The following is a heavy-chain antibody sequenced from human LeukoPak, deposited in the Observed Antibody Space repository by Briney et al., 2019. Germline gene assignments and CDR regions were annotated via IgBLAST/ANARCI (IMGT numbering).Heavy chain of an antibody. Sequence: SETLSLTCSVSGGSISSYYWTWIRQPPGKGLEWIGYIYDSGSTNYHPSLKSRVTMSLDTSKRQFSLKLRSVAAADTAVYYCARDVVTSEAGHVFDIWGQGTLVTVSS. V-gene: IGHV4-59*12. CDR3: ARDVVTSEAGHVFDI. J-gene: IGHJ3*02. D-gene: IGHD2-21*02. CDR2: IYDSGST. CDR1: GGSISSYY.